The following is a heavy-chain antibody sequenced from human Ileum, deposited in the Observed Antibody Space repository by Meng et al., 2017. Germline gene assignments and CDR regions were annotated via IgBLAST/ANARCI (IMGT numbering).Heavy chain of an antibody. Sequence: QVQSPQTGPGIVTPSQTLSRTLAMSWDCVCCNRVAWTGMRQSPSSNLEWLGRTYSRSNWYDDNAVYVKSRMTINTDTSKNKFFLPLNSVTTEDTAVYYCASEVIAGFQWFDPWGQGTLVTVSS. CDR3: ASEVIAGFQWFDP. J-gene: IGHJ5*02. CDR1: WDCVCCNRVA. CDR2: TYSRSNWYD. D-gene: IGHD3-10*01. V-gene: IGHV6-1*01.